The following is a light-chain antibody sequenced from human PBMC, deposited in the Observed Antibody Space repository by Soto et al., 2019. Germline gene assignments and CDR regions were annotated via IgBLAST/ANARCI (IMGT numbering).Light chain of an antibody. CDR1: SGDIVSYNL. CDR2: EVN. Sequence: QSVLTQPASVSGSPGQSITISCTGTSGDIVSYNLVSWYQHHPGKAPQLMIYEVNKRPSGVSDRFSGSKSGNTASLTISGFQSEDETDYYCCSYAGSSTPFVFGTGTKVTVL. V-gene: IGLV2-23*02. J-gene: IGLJ1*01. CDR3: CSYAGSSTPFV.